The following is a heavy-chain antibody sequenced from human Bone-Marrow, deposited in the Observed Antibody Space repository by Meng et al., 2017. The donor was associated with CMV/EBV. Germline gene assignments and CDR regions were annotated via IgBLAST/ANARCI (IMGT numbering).Heavy chain of an antibody. J-gene: IGHJ4*02. CDR3: AKDSQWLVRGIDY. D-gene: IGHD6-19*01. CDR1: GFTFDDYA. CDR2: ISWSSGSI. V-gene: IGHV3-9*01. Sequence: GGSLRLSCAASGFTFDDYAMHWVRQAPGKGLEWVSGISWSSGSIGYADSVKGRFTISRDNAKNSLYLQMNSLRAEDTALYYCAKDSQWLVRGIDYWGQGTLVTVSS.